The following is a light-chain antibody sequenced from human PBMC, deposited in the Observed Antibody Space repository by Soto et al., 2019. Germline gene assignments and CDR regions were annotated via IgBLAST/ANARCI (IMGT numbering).Light chain of an antibody. J-gene: IGKJ1*01. CDR2: DAS. Sequence: ILLTQSPGTLSLSPGERATLSCRASQSVTSNYLAWYQQKPGKAPRLLIYDASNRATGIPARLSGSGSGTDFTLTIRSLEPEDFAVYYCQQRSNWWTFGQGTKVDIK. V-gene: IGKV3-11*01. CDR1: QSVTSNY. CDR3: QQRSNWWT.